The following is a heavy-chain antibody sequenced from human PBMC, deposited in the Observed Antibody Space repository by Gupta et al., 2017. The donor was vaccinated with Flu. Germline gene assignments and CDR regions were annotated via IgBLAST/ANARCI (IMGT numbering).Heavy chain of an antibody. V-gene: IGHV3-9*01. CDR3: AKEVHGEYEKWLDP. J-gene: IGHJ5*02. CDR2: ISWNSGSI. CDR1: GFTFDDYA. D-gene: IGHD4-17*01. Sequence: EVQLVESGGGLVQPGRSLRLSCAASGFTFDDYAMHWVRQAPGKGLEGVSGISWNSGSIGYADAGKGRFTISRDNAKNALYPQMNRMGDAVTALYYCAKEVHGEYEKWLDPGGQGTLVTVSS.